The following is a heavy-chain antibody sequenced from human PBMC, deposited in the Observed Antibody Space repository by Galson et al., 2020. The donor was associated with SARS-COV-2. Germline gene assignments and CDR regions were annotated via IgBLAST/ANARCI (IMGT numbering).Heavy chain of an antibody. Sequence: GGSLRLSCVVSGFTFRSYGMHWVRQAPGKGLEWVAVISYDGSNKDYADSVKGRFTISRDNSKNMLYLQMNSLRAEDTAVYYCAKQDIVVIPAAQSWDYYYIDVWGKGTTVIVSS. CDR2: ISYDGSNK. D-gene: IGHD2-2*01. CDR3: AKQDIVVIPAAQSWDYYYIDV. V-gene: IGHV3-30*18. CDR1: GFTFRSYG. J-gene: IGHJ6*03.